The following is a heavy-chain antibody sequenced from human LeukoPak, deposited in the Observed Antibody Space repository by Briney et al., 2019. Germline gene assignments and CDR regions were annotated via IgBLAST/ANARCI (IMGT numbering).Heavy chain of an antibody. V-gene: IGHV3-48*01. D-gene: IGHD3-10*01. CDR2: ISSSSSTI. CDR3: ARVMVRGVIKGAFDI. CDR1: GFTFSSYW. J-gene: IGHJ3*02. Sequence: PGGSLRLSCAASGFTFSSYWMSWVRQAPGKGLEWASYISSSSSTIYYADSVKVRFTISRDNAKNSLYLQMNSLRAEDMAVYYCARVMVRGVIKGAFDIWGQGAMVTVSS.